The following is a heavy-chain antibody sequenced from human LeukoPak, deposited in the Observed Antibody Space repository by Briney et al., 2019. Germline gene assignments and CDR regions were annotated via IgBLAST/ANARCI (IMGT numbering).Heavy chain of an antibody. V-gene: IGHV4-34*01. J-gene: IGHJ1*01. D-gene: IGHD2-21*02. CDR3: VSSGGDLQH. Sequence: SETLSLTCAVYGGSFSGYYWSWIRQPPGKGLEWIGEINHSGSTNYNPSLKSRVTISVDTSKNQFPLKLSSVTAADTAVYYCVSSGGDLQHWGQGTLVTVSS. CDR1: GGSFSGYY. CDR2: INHSGST.